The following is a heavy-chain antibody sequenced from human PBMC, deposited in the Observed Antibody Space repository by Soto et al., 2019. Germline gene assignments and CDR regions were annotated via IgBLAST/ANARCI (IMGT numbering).Heavy chain of an antibody. CDR2: IFDGGGA. Sequence: ALEALSLTCTVSGGTITYYYWGCVREAPGEGVEGVGDIFDGGGANYNPSLKSRVSSSLDKSQNQLSLKLPSVTGADTAIYYCVSVEGSPTVTGDYYYYAAEAWGQGTAVTVSS. D-gene: IGHD4-17*01. CDR1: GGTITYYY. J-gene: IGHJ6*02. V-gene: IGHV4-59*12. CDR3: VSVEGSPTVTGDYYYYAAEA.